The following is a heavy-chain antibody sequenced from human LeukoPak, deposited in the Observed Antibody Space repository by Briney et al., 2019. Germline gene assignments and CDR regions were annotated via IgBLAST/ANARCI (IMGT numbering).Heavy chain of an antibody. CDR1: GFTFSSYG. J-gene: IGHJ4*02. CDR3: ARLGGVYCSSPTCYDY. Sequence: PGGSLRLSCAASGFTFSSYGMHWVRQAPGKGLEWVAVISYDGSNDYYPDSVKGRFTISRDNSKNTLYLQLNSLRAEDTAVYYCARLGGVYCSSPTCYDYWGQGTLVTVSS. D-gene: IGHD2-2*01. V-gene: IGHV3-30*03. CDR2: ISYDGSND.